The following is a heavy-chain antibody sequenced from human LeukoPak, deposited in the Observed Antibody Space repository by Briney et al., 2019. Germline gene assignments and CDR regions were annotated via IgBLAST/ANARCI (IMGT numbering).Heavy chain of an antibody. J-gene: IGHJ4*02. CDR2: ISQDGSET. CDR1: GFTFNSFF. CDR3: VRDLGHSRHDFEY. V-gene: IGHV3-7*01. Sequence: PGGTLRLSCAVSGFTFNSFFLNWVRLPPGRELEWLACISQDGSETFYMDSVRGLFIISRDNTKNSLYLQMNSLRAEDTAVYFCVRDLGHSRHDFEYWGQGALVTVSS. D-gene: IGHD7-27*01.